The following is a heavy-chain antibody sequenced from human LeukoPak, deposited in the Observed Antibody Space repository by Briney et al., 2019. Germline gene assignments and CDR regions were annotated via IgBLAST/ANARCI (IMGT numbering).Heavy chain of an antibody. D-gene: IGHD1-1*01. CDR1: GLTFSNVW. CDR2: IKSRSDRGTT. V-gene: IGHV3-15*01. Sequence: GGSLRLSCAASGLTFSNVWMNWVRQAPGKGLEWVGRIKSRSDRGTTDYAAPVKGRFTVSRDDSQNTLFLQMNSLKTEDTAVYYCTTDIRVYNGIDYWGQGTLVTVSS. CDR3: TTDIRVYNGIDY. J-gene: IGHJ4*02.